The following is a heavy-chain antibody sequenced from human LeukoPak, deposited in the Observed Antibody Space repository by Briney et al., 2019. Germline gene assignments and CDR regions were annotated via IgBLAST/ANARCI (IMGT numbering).Heavy chain of an antibody. CDR2: IYHSGGT. D-gene: IGHD6-19*01. V-gene: IGHV4-38-2*02. Sequence: SETLSLTCTVSGYSISSGYYCGWIRQPPGKGLGWIGSIYHSGGTYYNPSLKSRVTISVDTSKNQFSLKLCSVTAADTAVYYCARPVAGTMGWFDPWGQGTLVTVSS. CDR1: GYSISSGYY. CDR3: ARPVAGTMGWFDP. J-gene: IGHJ5*02.